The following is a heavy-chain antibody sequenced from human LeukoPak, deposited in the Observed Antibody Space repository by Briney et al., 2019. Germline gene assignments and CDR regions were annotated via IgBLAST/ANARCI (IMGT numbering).Heavy chain of an antibody. CDR2: MNPNSGNT. Sequence: ASVKVSRKASGYTFTSYAMHWVRQAPGQRLEWMGWMNPNSGNTGYAQKFQGRVTITRNTSISTAYMELSSLRSEDTAVYYCARDRKASYYYGSEEGNWFDPWGQGTLVTVSS. CDR1: GYTFTSYA. J-gene: IGHJ5*02. V-gene: IGHV1-8*03. D-gene: IGHD3-10*01. CDR3: ARDRKASYYYGSEEGNWFDP.